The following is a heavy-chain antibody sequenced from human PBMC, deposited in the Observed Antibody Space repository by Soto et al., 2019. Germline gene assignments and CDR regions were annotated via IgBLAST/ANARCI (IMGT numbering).Heavy chain of an antibody. Sequence: QVQLVESGGGVVQPGRSLRLSCAASGFTFNSHALHWVRQAPGKGLEWVATVSSDGRSKFYPDSVKGRFTGSRDNSKNTLYLLINRLRGEDTAVYYCAKLRGVALEDFDHWGQGTLVTVSS. D-gene: IGHD1-1*01. CDR1: GFTFNSHA. J-gene: IGHJ4*02. CDR3: AKLRGVALEDFDH. V-gene: IGHV3-30*18. CDR2: VSSDGRSK.